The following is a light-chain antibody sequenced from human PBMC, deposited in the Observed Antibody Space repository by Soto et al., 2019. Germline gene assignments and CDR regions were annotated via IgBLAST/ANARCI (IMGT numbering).Light chain of an antibody. V-gene: IGKV1-33*01. CDR3: QQYANLLFT. Sequence: DIQMTQSPSSLSASVGDRVIITCQASQDISNYLNWYQQKPGKAPKLLIYDASNLETGVPSRFSGSGSGTDFTFTISSLQPEDIGTYYCQQYANLLFTFGPGTKVDIK. CDR2: DAS. J-gene: IGKJ3*01. CDR1: QDISNY.